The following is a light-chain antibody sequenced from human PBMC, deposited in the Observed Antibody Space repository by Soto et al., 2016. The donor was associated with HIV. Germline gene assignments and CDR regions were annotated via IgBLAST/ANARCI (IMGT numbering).Light chain of an antibody. CDR2: AAS. Sequence: DFQLTQSPSFLSASVGDRVTITCRASQGISSYLAWCQQKPGKAPKLLIYAASTLQSGVPSRFSGSGSGTEFTLTISSLQPEDFATYYCQQLNSYLLTFGGGTKVEIK. V-gene: IGKV1-9*01. CDR3: QQLNSYLLT. CDR1: QGISSY. J-gene: IGKJ4*01.